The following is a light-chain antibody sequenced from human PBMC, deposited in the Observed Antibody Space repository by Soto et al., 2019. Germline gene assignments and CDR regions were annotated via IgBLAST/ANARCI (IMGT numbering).Light chain of an antibody. CDR3: QQYGSSGT. Sequence: EIVLTQSPATLSLSPGERATLSCRASQSVSSYLAWYQQKPGQAPRLLIYGASNRVTGIPDRFSGSGSGTDFTLTISRLEPEDFAVYYCQQYGSSGTFGQGTKVDIK. CDR2: GAS. V-gene: IGKV3-20*01. CDR1: QSVSSY. J-gene: IGKJ1*01.